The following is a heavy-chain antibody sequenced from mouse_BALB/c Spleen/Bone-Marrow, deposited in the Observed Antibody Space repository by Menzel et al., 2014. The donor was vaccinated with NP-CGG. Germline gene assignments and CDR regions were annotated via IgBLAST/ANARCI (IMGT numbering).Heavy chain of an antibody. D-gene: IGHD4-1*01. CDR1: GFIFSSFG. Sequence: EVMLVESGGGLVQPGGSRKLSCAASGFIFSSFGMHWVRQAPEKGLEWVAYISSGSSTIFYADTVKGRFTISRDNPRNTLFLQMTCLRSEATAMYYCTRGVSWDDLDYWGQGTTLPVSS. V-gene: IGHV5-17*02. CDR3: TRGVSWDDLDY. CDR2: ISSGSSTI. J-gene: IGHJ2*01.